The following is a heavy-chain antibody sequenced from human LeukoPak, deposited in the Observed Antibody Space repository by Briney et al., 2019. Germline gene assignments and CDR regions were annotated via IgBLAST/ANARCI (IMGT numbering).Heavy chain of an antibody. J-gene: IGHJ5*02. D-gene: IGHD3-3*01. CDR2: ISNSDDTR. CDR1: GYTFTSYS. Sequence: GGSLRLSCAASGYTFTSYSMSWVRQAPGKGLEWVSFISNSDDTRYYADSVRGRFTISRDNAKNSLYLQMNSLRAEDTAVYYCARGLFGVVIHNWFDPWGQGTLVTVSS. V-gene: IGHV3-48*01. CDR3: ARGLFGVVIHNWFDP.